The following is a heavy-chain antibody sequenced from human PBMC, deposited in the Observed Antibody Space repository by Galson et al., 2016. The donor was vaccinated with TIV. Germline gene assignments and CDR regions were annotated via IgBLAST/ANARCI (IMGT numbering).Heavy chain of an antibody. D-gene: IGHD6-19*01. CDR2: IGSSGSPI. J-gene: IGHJ4*02. Sequence: SLRLSCAASGFDFSGYYMSWVRQAPGKGLEWISYIGSSGSPIVYVDSVKGRFTISRDNAKNSLYLQMSNLRVEDTAIYYCAQWLGTSNSWGQGTLVTVSS. CDR1: GFDFSGYY. CDR3: AQWLGTSNS. V-gene: IGHV3-11*04.